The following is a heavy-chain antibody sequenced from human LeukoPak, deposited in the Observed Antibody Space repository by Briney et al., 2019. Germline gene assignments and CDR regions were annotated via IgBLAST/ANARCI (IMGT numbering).Heavy chain of an antibody. CDR3: ARVDYGDYKNWFDP. V-gene: IGHV1-18*01. J-gene: IGHJ5*02. D-gene: IGHD4-17*01. Sequence: ASVKVSCKASGYTFTSCGISWVRQAPGQGLEWMGWISAYNGNTNYAQKLQGRVTMTTDTSTSTAYMELRSLRSDDTAVYYCARVDYGDYKNWFDPWGQGTLVTVSS. CDR2: ISAYNGNT. CDR1: GYTFTSCG.